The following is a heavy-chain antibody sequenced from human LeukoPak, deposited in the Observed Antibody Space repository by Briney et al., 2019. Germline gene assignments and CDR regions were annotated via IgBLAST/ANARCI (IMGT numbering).Heavy chain of an antibody. CDR2: ISCSSSTI. J-gene: IGHJ6*03. D-gene: IGHD2-2*01. CDR1: GFTFSSYS. CDR3: ARDGRDIVVVPAAIPKVYYYYYYMDV. Sequence: GGSLRLSCAASGFTFSSYSMNWVRQAPGKGLEWVSYISCSSSTIYYADSVKGRFTISRDNAKNSLHLQMNSLRAEDTAVYYCARDGRDIVVVPAAIPKVYYYYYYMDVWGKGTTVTVSS. V-gene: IGHV3-48*04.